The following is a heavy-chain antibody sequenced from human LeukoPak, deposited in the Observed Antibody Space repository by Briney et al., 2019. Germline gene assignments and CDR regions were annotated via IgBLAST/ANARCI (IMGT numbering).Heavy chain of an antibody. CDR3: ARASGVLGSSLVHDF. CDR1: GYSISSGYY. J-gene: IGHJ4*02. Sequence: PSETLSLTCVVSGYSISSGYYWGWIRQPPGKGLEWIGTMYHSGGTYYNPSLKNRVTISIDSSKNHFSLNLTSVTAADTAVYYCARASGVLGSSLVHDFWGQGTLVTVSS. CDR2: MYHSGGT. D-gene: IGHD3-10*01. V-gene: IGHV4-38-2*01.